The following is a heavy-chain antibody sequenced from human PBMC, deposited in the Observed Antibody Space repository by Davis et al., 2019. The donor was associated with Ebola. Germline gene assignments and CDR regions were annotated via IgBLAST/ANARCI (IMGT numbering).Heavy chain of an antibody. CDR2: ISSGGRTI. Sequence: GESLKISCAASGFIFSSFELNWVRQAPGKGLEWVSYISSGGRTIYYADSVKGRFTISRDNAKNSLYLQMNSLRVEDTALYYCAKDRLSSQPSSFGMDVWGQGTMVTVS. V-gene: IGHV3-48*03. CDR1: GFIFSSFE. D-gene: IGHD3-16*02. CDR3: AKDRLSSQPSSFGMDV. J-gene: IGHJ6*02.